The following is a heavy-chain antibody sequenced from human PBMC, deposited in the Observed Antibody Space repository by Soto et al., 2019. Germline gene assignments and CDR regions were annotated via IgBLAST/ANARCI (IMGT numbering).Heavy chain of an antibody. J-gene: IGHJ4*02. D-gene: IGHD3-22*01. CDR1: GFTFSSYS. Sequence: PGGSLRLSCAASGFTFSSYSMNWVRQAPGKGLEWVSSISSSSSYIYYADSVKGRFTISRDNAKNSLYLQMNSLRAEDTAVYYCVKGVYVFVSSGYYYFVYWGQGTLVTLSS. CDR3: VKGVYVFVSSGYYYFVY. V-gene: IGHV3-21*01. CDR2: ISSSSSYI.